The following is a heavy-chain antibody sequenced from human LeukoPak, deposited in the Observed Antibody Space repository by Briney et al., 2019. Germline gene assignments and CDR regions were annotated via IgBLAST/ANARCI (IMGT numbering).Heavy chain of an antibody. V-gene: IGHV4-59*08. CDR3: ARLDATAGRYLQFFY. CDR2: IHDSGST. J-gene: IGHJ4*02. D-gene: IGHD5-24*01. Sequence: SETLSLTCTVSGGSISNYYWSWIRQSPEKGLEWIGYIHDSGSTNYNPSLKSRVTISVDTSKNQFSLKLSSVTAADTAVYYCARLDATAGRYLQFFYWGQGTLVTVSS. CDR1: GGSISNYY.